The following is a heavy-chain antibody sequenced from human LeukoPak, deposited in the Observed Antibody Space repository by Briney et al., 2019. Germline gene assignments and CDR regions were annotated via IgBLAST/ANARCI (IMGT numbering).Heavy chain of an antibody. CDR3: ATYTHHFGAPGGADS. Sequence: PGGSLRLSCAVSRFTFSDYWMRWVRQAPGKGLEWVAAINKDESEKRYVDSVKGRFTISRDNARNSVYLQMTSLGAEDTAVYYCATYTHHFGAPGGADSWGLGTLVTVSS. CDR1: RFTFSDYW. D-gene: IGHD2-8*02. J-gene: IGHJ4*02. CDR2: INKDESEK. V-gene: IGHV3-7*01.